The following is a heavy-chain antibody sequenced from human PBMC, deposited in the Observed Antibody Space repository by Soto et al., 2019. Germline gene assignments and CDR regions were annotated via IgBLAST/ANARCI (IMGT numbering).Heavy chain of an antibody. Sequence: SETLSLTCTVSGGSISSYYWSWIRQPPGKGLEWIGYIYYSGSTNYNPSLESRVTISVDTSKNQFSLKLSSVTAADTAVYYCARVRTKSGIDYWGQGTLVTVSS. CDR2: IYYSGST. V-gene: IGHV4-59*01. J-gene: IGHJ4*02. CDR3: ARVRTKSGIDY. D-gene: IGHD3-10*01. CDR1: GGSISSYY.